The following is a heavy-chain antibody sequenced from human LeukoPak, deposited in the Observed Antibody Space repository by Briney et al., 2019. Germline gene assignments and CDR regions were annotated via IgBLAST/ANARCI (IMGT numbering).Heavy chain of an antibody. V-gene: IGHV3-23*01. J-gene: IGHJ4*02. CDR3: AKDEDPGSGWYV. D-gene: IGHD6-19*01. Sequence: PGGSLRLSCAASGFTFSSYGMSWVRQAPGKGLEWVSAISGSGGSTYYADSVKGRFTISRDNSKNTLYLQMNSLRAEDTAVYYCAKDEDPGSGWYVWGQGTLVTVSS. CDR1: GFTFSSYG. CDR2: ISGSGGST.